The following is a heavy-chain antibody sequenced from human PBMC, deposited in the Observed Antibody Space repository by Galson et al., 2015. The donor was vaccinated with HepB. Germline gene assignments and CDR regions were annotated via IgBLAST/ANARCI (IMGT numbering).Heavy chain of an antibody. CDR1: GFTFSSYG. D-gene: IGHD2/OR15-2a*01. V-gene: IGHV3-30*03. CDR3: APRPNIVP. CDR2: ILYDGSNK. Sequence: SLRLSCAASGFTFSSYGMHWVRQAPGKGLEWVAVILYDGSNKYYADSVKGRFTISRDNSKNTLYLQMNSLRPEDTAVYYCAPRPNIVPWGQGTLVTVSS. J-gene: IGHJ5*02.